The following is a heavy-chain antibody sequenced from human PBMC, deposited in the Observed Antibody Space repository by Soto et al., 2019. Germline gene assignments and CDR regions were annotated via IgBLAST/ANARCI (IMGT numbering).Heavy chain of an antibody. J-gene: IGHJ6*02. D-gene: IGHD3-9*01. CDR1: GYTFTSYG. CDR2: ISAYNGNT. CDR3: ARDLGKADWPFGYYYYGMDV. V-gene: IGHV1-18*01. Sequence: ASVKVSCKASGYTFTSYGISWVRQAPGQGLEWMGWISAYNGNTNYAQKLQGRVTMTTDTSTSTAYMELRSLRSDDTAVYYCARDLGKADWPFGYYYYGMDVWGQGTTVTVSS.